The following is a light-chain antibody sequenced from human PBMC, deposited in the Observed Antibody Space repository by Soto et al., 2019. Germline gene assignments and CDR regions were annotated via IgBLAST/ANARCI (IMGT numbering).Light chain of an antibody. CDR1: QGISSA. J-gene: IGKJ5*01. Sequence: AIQLTQSPSSLSASVGDRVTITCRASQGISSALAWYQQKPGKAPKLLIYDASSLESRVPSRFSGSGSGTDFTLTISSLQPEDFATYYCQQFNNYAITFGQGTRLEIK. CDR2: DAS. CDR3: QQFNNYAIT. V-gene: IGKV1D-13*01.